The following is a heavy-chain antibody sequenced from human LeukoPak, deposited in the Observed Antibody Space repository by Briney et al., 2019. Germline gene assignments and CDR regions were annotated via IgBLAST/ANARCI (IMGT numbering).Heavy chain of an antibody. CDR2: IYYSGST. D-gene: IGHD6-13*01. Sequence: PSETLSLTCTVSGGSISSGSYYWGWIRQPPGKGLEWIGSIYYSGSTYYNPSLKSRVTISVDTSKNQFSLKLSSVTAADTAVYYCARGTIAATYWGQGTLVTVSS. J-gene: IGHJ4*02. V-gene: IGHV4-39*07. CDR1: GGSISSGSYY. CDR3: ARGTIAATY.